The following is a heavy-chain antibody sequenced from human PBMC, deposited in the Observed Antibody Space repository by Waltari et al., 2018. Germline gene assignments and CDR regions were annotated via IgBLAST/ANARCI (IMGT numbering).Heavy chain of an antibody. D-gene: IGHD6-6*01. V-gene: IGHV1-69-2*01. CDR3: ARGAARPAYYYYYMDV. Sequence: EVQLVQSGAEVKKPGATLIISRKASVYTFTDDYIHWVQQVPGKDLERRGRVDPEDGETIYAEKFQSRVAITADTSTDTAYMELSSLRSEDTAVYYCARGAARPAYYYYYMDVWGKGTTVTVSS. CDR1: VYTFTDDY. J-gene: IGHJ6*03. CDR2: VDPEDGET.